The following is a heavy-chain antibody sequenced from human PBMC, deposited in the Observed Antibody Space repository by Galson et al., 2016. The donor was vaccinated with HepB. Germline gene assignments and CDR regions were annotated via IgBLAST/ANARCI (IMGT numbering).Heavy chain of an antibody. J-gene: IGHJ4*02. V-gene: IGHV3-7*03. CDR1: GFTFSSYW. CDR3: ARSYGSARDYSIPFY. CDR2: IKQDGSEE. Sequence: SLRLSCAASGFTFSSYWMTWVRQAPGKGLEWVANIKQDGSEENYVDSVKGRFTISRDNAKNSVYLQMNSLRVEDTAVYYCARSYGSARDYSIPFYWGQGTLVTVSS. D-gene: IGHD3-10*01.